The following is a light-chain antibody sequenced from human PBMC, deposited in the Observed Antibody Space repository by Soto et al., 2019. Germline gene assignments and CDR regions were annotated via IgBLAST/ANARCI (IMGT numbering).Light chain of an antibody. Sequence: QSVLTQPPSVSGAPGQRLTISCTGSRSNIGAGYDVHWYQQLPGTAPKLLIYGNSNRPSGVPDRFSGSKSGTSASLAITGLQAEDEADYYCQSYDSSLSGLVFGTRTKLTVL. CDR1: RSNIGAGYD. CDR2: GNS. J-gene: IGLJ1*01. CDR3: QSYDSSLSGLV. V-gene: IGLV1-40*01.